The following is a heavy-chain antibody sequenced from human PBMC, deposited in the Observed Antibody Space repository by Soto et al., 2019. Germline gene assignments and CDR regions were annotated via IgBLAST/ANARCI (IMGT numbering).Heavy chain of an antibody. J-gene: IGHJ4*02. CDR3: AGGQYYFDS. CDR1: GFPFSSYG. Sequence: QVQLVESGGGVVQPGRSLRLSCAASGFPFSSYGMHWVRQAPGKGLEWVAHISYDGSNKHYTDSVKGRFTISRDNSKNMLYLQMSSVRAEDRDVYYCAGGQYYFDSCGKGTRVSVSS. CDR2: ISYDGSNK. D-gene: IGHD2-15*01. V-gene: IGHV3-30*03.